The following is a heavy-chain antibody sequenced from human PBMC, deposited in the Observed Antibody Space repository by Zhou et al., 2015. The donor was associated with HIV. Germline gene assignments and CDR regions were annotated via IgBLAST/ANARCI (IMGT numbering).Heavy chain of an antibody. J-gene: IGHJ3*01. CDR2: ISYDGNKK. Sequence: QVQLVESGGGVVQPGRSLRLSCAASGFTFSSFGIHWVRQAPGKGLEWVAVISYDGNKKYYADSVKGRFTLSRDNSKNMLYLEMNSVRAEDTALYYCARAEKRVGTPENGFDVWGQGTRVTVS. V-gene: IGHV3-30*03. CDR3: ARAEKRVGTPENGFDV. D-gene: IGHD2-21*02. CDR1: GFTFSSFG.